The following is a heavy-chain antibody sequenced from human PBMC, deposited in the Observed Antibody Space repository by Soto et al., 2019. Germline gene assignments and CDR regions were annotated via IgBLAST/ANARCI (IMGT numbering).Heavy chain of an antibody. J-gene: IGHJ4*02. CDR3: AKDSSSSWMWFFFDY. CDR1: GFIFSSYG. D-gene: IGHD6-13*01. Sequence: GGSLRLSCAASGFIFSSYGMHWVRQAPGKGLEWVAVISYDGSNKYYADSVKGRFTISRDNSKNTLYLQMNSLRAEDTAVYYCAKDSSSSWMWFFFDYWGQGTLVTVSS. CDR2: ISYDGSNK. V-gene: IGHV3-30*18.